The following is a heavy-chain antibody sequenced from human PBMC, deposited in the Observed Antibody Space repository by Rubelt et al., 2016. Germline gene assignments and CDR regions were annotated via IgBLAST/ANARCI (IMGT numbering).Heavy chain of an antibody. CDR2: ISGSGGST. CDR3: AKSPMTKRAFDI. Sequence: EVQLLESGGGLVQPGGSLRLSCAASGFTFSSYAMSWVRQAPGKGLEWVSAISGSGGSTYYADSVKGRCTISGDNSKNTLFLQMNSLRAEDTAVYYCAKSPMTKRAFDIWGQGTMVTVSS. D-gene: IGHD3-22*01. J-gene: IGHJ3*02. CDR1: GFTFSSYA. V-gene: IGHV3-23*01.